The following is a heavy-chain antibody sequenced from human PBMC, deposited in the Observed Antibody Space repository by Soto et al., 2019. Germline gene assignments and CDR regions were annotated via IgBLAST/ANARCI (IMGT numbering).Heavy chain of an antibody. J-gene: IGHJ4*02. CDR1: GYTFTGYA. V-gene: IGHV1-3*05. CDR3: ARAVAVAADFDS. CDR2: INAGNGNT. Sequence: QVQLVQSGAEEKKPGASVKVSCKASGYTFTGYAMHWVRQAPGQRLEWMGWINAGNGNTKYSQKFQGRVTITRDTAARTAYMGLSSLRSEDTAVYYWARAVAVAADFDSWGQGTLVTVSS. D-gene: IGHD6-19*01.